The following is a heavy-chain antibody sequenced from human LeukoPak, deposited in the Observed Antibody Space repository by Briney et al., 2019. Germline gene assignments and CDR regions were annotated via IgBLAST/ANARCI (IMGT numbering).Heavy chain of an antibody. Sequence: SETLSLTCAVSGVSISSGGYSWSWIRQPPGKGLEWIGYIYHSGSTYYNPSLKNRVTISVDRSKNQFSLRLSSVTAADTAVYYCARGGYCSGGSCPTPYWYFDLWGRGTLVTVSS. CDR3: ARGGYCSGGSCPTPYWYFDL. V-gene: IGHV4-30-2*01. CDR1: GVSISSGGYS. CDR2: IYHSGST. J-gene: IGHJ2*01. D-gene: IGHD2-15*01.